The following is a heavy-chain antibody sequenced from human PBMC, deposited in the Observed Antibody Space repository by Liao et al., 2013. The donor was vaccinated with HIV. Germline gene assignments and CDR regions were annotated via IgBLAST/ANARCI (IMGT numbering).Heavy chain of an antibody. CDR3: ARQGRNELLVAVYYYYYMTS. CDR2: IYYSGST. D-gene: IGHD2-15*01. CDR1: GGSMSNFY. Sequence: QVQLQESGPGLVKPSETLSLTCTVSGGSMSNFYWTWIRQPPGKGLEWIGYIYYSGSTNYNPSLKSRVTISVDTSKKQFSLALTSVTAADTAVYYCARQGRNELLVAVYYYYYMTSG. V-gene: IGHV4-59*01. J-gene: IGHJ6*03.